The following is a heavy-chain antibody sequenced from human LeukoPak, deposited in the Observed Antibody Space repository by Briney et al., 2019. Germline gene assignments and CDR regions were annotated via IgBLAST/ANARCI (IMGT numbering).Heavy chain of an antibody. D-gene: IGHD6-19*01. V-gene: IGHV4-4*07. Sequence: SETLSLTCTVSGGSISSYYWSWIRQPAGKGLEWIGRMYSSGHTNYNPSLKSRVTMSVDTSKNQFSLKLSSVTAADTAVYYCAREYSSDRYFDYWGQGTLVTVSS. CDR1: GGSISSYY. CDR3: AREYSSDRYFDY. J-gene: IGHJ4*02. CDR2: MYSSGHT.